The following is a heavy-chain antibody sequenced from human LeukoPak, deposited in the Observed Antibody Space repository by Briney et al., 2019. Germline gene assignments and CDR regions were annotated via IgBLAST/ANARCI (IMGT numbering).Heavy chain of an antibody. Sequence: PGGSLSLSCGASGFSFSTYWMSWVRQAPGKGLEWVANINHDGRKKPYVDSVKGRFTISRDNAKNSLFLQMNSLRPEDTAVYYCATVTSYRVDYWGQGTLVTVSS. J-gene: IGHJ4*02. V-gene: IGHV3-7*01. CDR1: GFSFSTYW. D-gene: IGHD1-1*01. CDR3: ATVTSYRVDY. CDR2: INHDGRKK.